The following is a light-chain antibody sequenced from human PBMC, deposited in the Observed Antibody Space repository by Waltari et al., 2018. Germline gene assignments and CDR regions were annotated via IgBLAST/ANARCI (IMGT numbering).Light chain of an antibody. CDR3: CSYAGTITPYV. CDR1: HSEFGSYNF. V-gene: IGLV2-23*01. CDR2: EAN. J-gene: IGLJ1*01. Sequence: QSALTQPASVSGSPGQSVTIPCPGTHSEFGSYNFFSWYQHHPGKAPKIMIYEANKRPSVVSNRFSGSKSGITASLTISGLQAEDEADYYCCSYAGTITPYVFGSGTKVTVL.